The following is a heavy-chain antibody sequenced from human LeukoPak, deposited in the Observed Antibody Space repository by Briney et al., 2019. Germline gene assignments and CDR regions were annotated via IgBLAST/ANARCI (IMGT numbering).Heavy chain of an antibody. Sequence: GGSLRLSCAASGFTFDDYAMHWVRQAPGKGLEWVSGISWNSGTIGYADSVRGRFTISRDNAKNSLDLQMNSLKVEDTAVYYCATPAAGPGAEYSLYWGQGTLVIVSS. CDR3: ATPAAGPGAEYSLY. CDR1: GFTFDDYA. CDR2: ISWNSGTI. V-gene: IGHV3-9*01. D-gene: IGHD6-13*01. J-gene: IGHJ1*01.